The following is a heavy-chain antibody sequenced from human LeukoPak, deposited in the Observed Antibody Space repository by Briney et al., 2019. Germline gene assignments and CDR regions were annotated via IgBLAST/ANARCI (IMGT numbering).Heavy chain of an antibody. J-gene: IGHJ5*02. V-gene: IGHV4-59*08. CDR3: ARHASAGTYRNFFDV. CDR1: GDSMTGYY. CDR2: IFYSGGT. D-gene: IGHD3-16*02. Sequence: TETLSLTCTVSGDSMTGYYWSWIRQSPGKGLDWIGYIFYSGGTKYNRSLKSRVSVSVDTSKKQFSLRLRSVTAADTAVYYCARHASAGTYRNFFDVWGPGALVTVSS.